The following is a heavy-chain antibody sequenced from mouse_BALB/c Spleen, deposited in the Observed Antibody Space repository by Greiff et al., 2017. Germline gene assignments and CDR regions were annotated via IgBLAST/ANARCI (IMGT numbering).Heavy chain of an antibody. Sequence: EVLLVESGGGLVQPGGSLRLSCATSGFTFTDYYMSWVRQTPGKALEWLGFIRNKANGYTTEYSVSVKGRFTISRANAKSILYRQMNTLRAEDSSTYYGARDIKLFGAWFAYWGQGTLVTVFA. V-gene: IGHV7-3*02. D-gene: IGHD1-1*01. CDR2: IRNKANGYTT. CDR3: ARDIKLFGAWFAY. J-gene: IGHJ3*01. CDR1: GFTFTDYY.